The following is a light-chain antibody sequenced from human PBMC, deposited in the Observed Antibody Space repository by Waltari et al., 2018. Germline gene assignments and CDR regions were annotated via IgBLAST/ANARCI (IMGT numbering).Light chain of an antibody. Sequence: EIVLTQSPVTLSLSPGERATLSCRASQNIQTFLAWYQHRPGQPPRLLIYDAFHRATGIPARFSGSGSGTDFTLSISSLEPEDFAVYFCQQRSDWPPFTFGPGTRVDI. J-gene: IGKJ3*01. V-gene: IGKV3-11*01. CDR2: DAF. CDR3: QQRSDWPPFT. CDR1: QNIQTF.